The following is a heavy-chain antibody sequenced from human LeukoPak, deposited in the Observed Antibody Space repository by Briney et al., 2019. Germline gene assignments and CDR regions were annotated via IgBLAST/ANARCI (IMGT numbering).Heavy chain of an antibody. V-gene: IGHV3-21*01. D-gene: IGHD1-26*01. CDR1: GFTFSSYS. CDR3: ARDLRGWELPNPHYYYYYMDV. CDR2: ISSSSSYI. Sequence: GGSLRLSCAASGFTFSSYSMNWVRQAPGKGLEWVSSISSSSSYIYYADSVKGRFTISRDNAKNSLYLQMNSLRAEDTAVYYCARDLRGWELPNPHYYYYYMDVWGKGTTVTVSS. J-gene: IGHJ6*03.